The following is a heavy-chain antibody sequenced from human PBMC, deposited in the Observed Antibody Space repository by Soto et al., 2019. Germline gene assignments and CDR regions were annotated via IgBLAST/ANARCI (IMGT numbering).Heavy chain of an antibody. CDR2: ISGSGGST. J-gene: IGHJ3*02. CDR3: AKDPTGDLGAFDI. V-gene: IGHV3-23*01. D-gene: IGHD4-17*01. Sequence: EGSLRLSCAASGFTFSSYAMSWVRQAPGKGLEWVSAISGSGGSTYYADSVKGRFTISRDNSKNTLYLQMNSLRAEDTAVYYCAKDPTGDLGAFDIWGQGTMVTVSS. CDR1: GFTFSSYA.